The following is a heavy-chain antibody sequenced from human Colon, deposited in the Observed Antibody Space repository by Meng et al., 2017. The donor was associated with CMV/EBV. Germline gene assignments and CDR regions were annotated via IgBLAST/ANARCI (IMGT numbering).Heavy chain of an antibody. CDR1: GFTFTDYS. J-gene: IGHJ6*02. V-gene: IGHV3-21*01. CDR2: ISSRSTYI. Sequence: GGSLRLSCATSGFTFTDYSLNWVRQAPGKGLEWVSSISSRSTYISYADSVKGRFTISRDNAKNSLYLQMNSLRAEDTAVYYCARERSPDVWGQGTTVTVSS. CDR3: ARERSPDV. D-gene: IGHD4-17*01.